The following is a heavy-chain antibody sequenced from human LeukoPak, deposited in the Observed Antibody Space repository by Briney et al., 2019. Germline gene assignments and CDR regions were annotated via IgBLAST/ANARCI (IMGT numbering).Heavy chain of an antibody. CDR1: GFAFTAYG. D-gene: IGHD2-2*01. CDR2: ISRSSSYI. CDR3: ASQAGNCSSTSCYFSYYYYYYMDV. Sequence: GGSLRLSCAASGFAFTAYGMNWVRQAPGKGLEWVSSISRSSSYIYYADSVKGRFTISRDNAKNSLYLQMNSLRAEDTAVYYCASQAGNCSSTSCYFSYYYYYYMDVWGKGTTVTVSS. V-gene: IGHV3-21*01. J-gene: IGHJ6*03.